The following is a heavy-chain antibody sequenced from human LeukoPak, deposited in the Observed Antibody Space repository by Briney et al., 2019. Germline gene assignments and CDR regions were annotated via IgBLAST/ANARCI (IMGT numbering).Heavy chain of an antibody. D-gene: IGHD2-2*01. J-gene: IGHJ4*02. CDR2: INPNSGGT. V-gene: IGHV1-2*02. CDR3: ARAGSLGYCTSTRCYALDY. CDR1: RYTFTGYY. Sequence: ASVKVSCKASRYTFTGYYMHWVRQAPGQGLELMGWINPNSGGTNDAQKFQGRVTMTRDTSISTAYMELTRLRSDDTAVYYCARAGSLGYCTSTRCYALDYWGQGTLVTVSS.